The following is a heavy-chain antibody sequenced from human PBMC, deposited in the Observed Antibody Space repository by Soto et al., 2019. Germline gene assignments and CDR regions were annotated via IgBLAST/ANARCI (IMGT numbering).Heavy chain of an antibody. D-gene: IGHD6-13*01. J-gene: IGHJ4*02. CDR1: GGSVSSGVYY. Sequence: SETLSLTCTVSGGSVSSGVYYWSWIRQHPGKGLEWIAYIYYSGNSNYSPSLKSRLTISVDTSKNQFSLNLSSVTAADTAVYYCARHRIAAAGMVIDYWGQGTLVTVSS. CDR2: IYYSGNS. V-gene: IGHV4-31*03. CDR3: ARHRIAAAGMVIDY.